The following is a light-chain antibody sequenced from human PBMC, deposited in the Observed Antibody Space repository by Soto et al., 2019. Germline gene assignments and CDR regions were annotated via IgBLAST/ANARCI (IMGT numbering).Light chain of an antibody. CDR3: KQHAMWPIT. V-gene: IGKV3-15*01. CDR2: GIS. Sequence: DILMTQSPGTLSLSPGETATLSCRASQRITINYLAWYQQRPGQAPRLLIYGISTRATDIPARFSGSGSGTEFTLTISSLQSEDFAVYYCKQHAMWPITFGQGTRLEIK. J-gene: IGKJ5*01. CDR1: QRITIN.